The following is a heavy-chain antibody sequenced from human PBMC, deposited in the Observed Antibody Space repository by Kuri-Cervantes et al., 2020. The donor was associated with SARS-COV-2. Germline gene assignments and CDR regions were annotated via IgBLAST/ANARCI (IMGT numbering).Heavy chain of an antibody. CDR2: ISYDGSNK. Sequence: GESLKISCAASGFTFSNYAMHWVRQAPGKGLEWVAVISYDGSNKYYADSVKGRFTISRDNSKNTLYLQMNSLRAEDTAVYYCAREYSSPSGFDYWGQGTLVTVSS. CDR3: AREYSSPSGFDY. D-gene: IGHD6-6*01. CDR1: GFTFSNYA. V-gene: IGHV3-30-3*01. J-gene: IGHJ4*02.